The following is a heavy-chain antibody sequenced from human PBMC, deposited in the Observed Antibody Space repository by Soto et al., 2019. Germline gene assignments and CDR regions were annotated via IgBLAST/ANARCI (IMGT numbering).Heavy chain of an antibody. CDR3: ARRWGTYFDY. V-gene: IGHV4-59*01. D-gene: IGHD7-27*01. J-gene: IGHJ4*02. Sequence: QVQLQESGPGLVKPSETLSLTCTVSGGSIRSYYWSWIRQPPGKGLEWIGYIYYSGSTNYNPSLKSRVTISVDTSKNQFSLKLSSVTAADTAVYYCARRWGTYFDYWGQGTLVTVYS. CDR2: IYYSGST. CDR1: GGSIRSYY.